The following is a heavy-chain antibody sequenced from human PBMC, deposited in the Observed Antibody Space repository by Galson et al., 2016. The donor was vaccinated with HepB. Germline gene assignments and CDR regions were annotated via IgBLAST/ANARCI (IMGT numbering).Heavy chain of an antibody. V-gene: IGHV4-39*01. CDR1: GVSINSPSYF. J-gene: IGHJ3*01. D-gene: IGHD2/OR15-2a*01. CDR2: IYYTGRK. Sequence: SETLSLTCPVSGVSINSPSYFWGWLRQAPGKRPEWIATIYYTGRKDYNPSLNSRVTISADTSQNQLSVTLRSVTAADSAKYYCARLYGAFDLWGQGTLVTVSS. CDR3: ARLYGAFDL.